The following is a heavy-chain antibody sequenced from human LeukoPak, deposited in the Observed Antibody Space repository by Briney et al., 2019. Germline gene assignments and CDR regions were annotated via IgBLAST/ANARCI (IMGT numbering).Heavy chain of an antibody. Sequence: SETLSLTCTVSGGPISSYYWSWIRQPPGKGLEWIGYIYYSGSTNYNPSLKSRVTISVDTSKNQFSLKLSSVTAADTAVYYCARTYDFWSGYSLGRYYYYDIDVWGKGTTVTVSS. CDR2: IYYSGST. V-gene: IGHV4-59*01. D-gene: IGHD3-3*01. CDR3: ARTYDFWSGYSLGRYYYYDIDV. J-gene: IGHJ6*03. CDR1: GGPISSYY.